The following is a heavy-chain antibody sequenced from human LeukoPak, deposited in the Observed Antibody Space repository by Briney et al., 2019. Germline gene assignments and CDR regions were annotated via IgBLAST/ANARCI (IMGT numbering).Heavy chain of an antibody. J-gene: IGHJ4*02. V-gene: IGHV4-34*01. D-gene: IGHD2-21*01. CDR2: INHSGGT. CDR3: ARGPLIAYYFDY. Sequence: SETLSLTCAVYGGSSSGYYWSWIRQPPGKGLEWIGEINHSGGTKYNPSLKSRVTISVDTSKNQFSLKLSSVTAADTAVYYCARGPLIAYYFDYWGQGTLVTVSS. CDR1: GGSSSGYY.